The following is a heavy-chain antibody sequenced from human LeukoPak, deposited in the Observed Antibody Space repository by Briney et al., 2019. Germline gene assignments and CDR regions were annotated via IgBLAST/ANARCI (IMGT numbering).Heavy chain of an antibody. D-gene: IGHD3-16*02. Sequence: GGSLRLPCAASEFSVGSNYMTWVRQAPGKGLEWVSLIYSGGSTYYADSVKGRFTISRDNSKNTLYLQMNSLRAEDTAVYYCAKDLDYVWGSYRLGGDFDYWGQGTLVTVSS. CDR2: IYSGGST. CDR3: AKDLDYVWGSYRLGGDFDY. V-gene: IGHV3-66*01. J-gene: IGHJ4*02. CDR1: EFSVGSNY.